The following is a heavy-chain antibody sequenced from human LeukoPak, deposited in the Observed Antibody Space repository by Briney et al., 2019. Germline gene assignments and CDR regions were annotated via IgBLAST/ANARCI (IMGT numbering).Heavy chain of an antibody. CDR3: ARDTIELERRLGDY. J-gene: IGHJ4*02. Sequence: PSETLSLTCTVSGGSVSSYYWGWIRQPPGKGLEWIGSIYYSGSTYYNPSLKSRVTISVDASKNQFSLKLSSVTAADTAVYYCARDTIELERRLGDYWGQGTLVTVSS. CDR2: IYYSGST. CDR1: GGSVSSYY. D-gene: IGHD1-1*01. V-gene: IGHV4-39*07.